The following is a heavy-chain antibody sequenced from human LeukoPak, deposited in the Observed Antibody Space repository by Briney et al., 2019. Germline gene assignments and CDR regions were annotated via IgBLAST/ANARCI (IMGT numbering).Heavy chain of an antibody. J-gene: IGHJ3*02. CDR3: AKVFTSQRDDAFDI. V-gene: IGHV3-30*02. Sequence: GGSLRLSCEASGFTFSSHGMHWVRQAPGKGLEWVAFMPHRGTEKYHAESVKGRFTISRDNSKNTLYLQMNSLRAEDTALYYCAKVFTSQRDDAFDIWGQGTMVTVSS. CDR2: MPHRGTEK. CDR1: GFTFSSHG.